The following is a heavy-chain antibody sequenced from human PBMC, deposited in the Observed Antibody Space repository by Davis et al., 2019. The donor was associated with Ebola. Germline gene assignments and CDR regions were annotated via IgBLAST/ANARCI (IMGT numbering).Heavy chain of an antibody. CDR3: ARGGVGTNFDY. CDR1: GDSISSYY. CDR2: MSYSGST. V-gene: IGHV4-59*01. D-gene: IGHD1-26*01. Sequence: SETLSLTCTVSGDSISSYYWTWIRQPPGKGLEWIGYMSYSGSTNCNPSLKSRITISVDTSKNQFSLKLSSVTAADTAVYYCARGGVGTNFDYWGQGALVTVSS. J-gene: IGHJ4*02.